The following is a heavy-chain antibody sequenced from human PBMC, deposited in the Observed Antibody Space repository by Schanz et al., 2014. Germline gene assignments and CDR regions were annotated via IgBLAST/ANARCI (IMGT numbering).Heavy chain of an antibody. CDR3: ARGPSQGYSYGHNIGAYYYGMDV. Sequence: QVQLVQSGAEVKKPGSSVKVSCKASGGTFSTYTISWVRQAPGQGLEWMGRIIPILGIATYAQKFQGRLTITADKSTSTASMELSSLRSEDTAVYYCARGPSQGYSYGHNIGAYYYGMDVWGQGTTVTVSS. J-gene: IGHJ6*02. CDR2: IIPILGIA. D-gene: IGHD5-18*01. CDR1: GGTFSTYT. V-gene: IGHV1-69*02.